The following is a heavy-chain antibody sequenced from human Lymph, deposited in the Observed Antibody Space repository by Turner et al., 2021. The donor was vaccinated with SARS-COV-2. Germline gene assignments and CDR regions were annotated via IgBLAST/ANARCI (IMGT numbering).Heavy chain of an antibody. CDR2: INCDGST. CDR1: GFTASRNY. J-gene: IGHJ6*02. Sequence: EVQLVESGGGLIQPGGSVGLTCAASGFTASRNYMSWGRQAPGKGLEWVSIINCDGSTYYADSVKGRLTISRDNSKNTLYLQMNGLRAEDTAVYYCARDLMEVGGMDVWGQGTTVTVSS. CDR3: ARDLMEVGGMDV. D-gene: IGHD3-3*01. V-gene: IGHV3-53*01.